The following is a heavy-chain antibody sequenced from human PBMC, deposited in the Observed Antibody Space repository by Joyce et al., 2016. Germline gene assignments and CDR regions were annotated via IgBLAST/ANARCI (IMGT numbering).Heavy chain of an antibody. Sequence: QVQLVESGGGVVQPGTSLSLSCEASGFTFGHYAMHWFCQAPGKGLEWVAVTWSDGSEKKYADSVKGRFTVSKDNSQNKLFLQMNSLRGEDTALYYCARCRTTTTRPSDYWGQGTLVTVSS. D-gene: IGHD4-17*01. CDR1: GFTFGHYA. CDR2: TWSDGSEK. J-gene: IGHJ4*02. V-gene: IGHV3-33*01. CDR3: ARCRTTTTRPSDY.